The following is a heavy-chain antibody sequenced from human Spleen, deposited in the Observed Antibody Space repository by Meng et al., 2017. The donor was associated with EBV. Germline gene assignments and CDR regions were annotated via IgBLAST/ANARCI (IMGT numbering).Heavy chain of an antibody. CDR1: GGSISSGGYY. CDR3: AREENYYDSSGYLN. CDR2: IYYSGST. Sequence: QVQLQESGPGLVKPSQTLSLTCAVSGGSISSGGYYWSWIRQPPGKGLEWIGYIYYSGSTYYNPSLKSRVTISVDTSKNQFSLKLSSVTAADTAVYYCAREENYYDSSGYLNWGQGTLVTVSS. V-gene: IGHV4-30-4*01. J-gene: IGHJ4*02. D-gene: IGHD3-22*01.